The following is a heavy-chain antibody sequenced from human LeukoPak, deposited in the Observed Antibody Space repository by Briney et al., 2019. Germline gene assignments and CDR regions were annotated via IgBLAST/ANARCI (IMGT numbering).Heavy chain of an antibody. J-gene: IGHJ4*02. CDR3: VRHISTNTDYFDS. CDR1: GGSTNSHSYY. D-gene: IGHD5-24*01. CDR2: VYYDGTS. Sequence: PSETLSLTCTVSGGSTNSHSYYWGWIRQPPGKGLEWIGRVYYDGTSYSNPSLKSRAAVFVDTSSDEFSLDLSFVTAADSALYYCVRHISTNTDYFDSCGPGILVSVSS. V-gene: IGHV4-39*01.